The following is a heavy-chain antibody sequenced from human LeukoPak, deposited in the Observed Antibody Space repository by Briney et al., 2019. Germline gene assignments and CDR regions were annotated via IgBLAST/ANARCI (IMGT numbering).Heavy chain of an antibody. CDR2: INPNSGGT. J-gene: IGHJ5*02. D-gene: IGHD6-6*01. V-gene: IGHV1-2*06. CDR3: ARDMRRAQLVGDIDWFDP. Sequence: GASVKVSCKASGYTFTGYYMHWVRQAPGQGLEWMGRINPNSGGTNYAQKFQGRVTMTRDTSISTAYMELSRLRSDDTAVYYCARDMRRAQLVGDIDWFDPWGQGTLVTVSS. CDR1: GYTFTGYY.